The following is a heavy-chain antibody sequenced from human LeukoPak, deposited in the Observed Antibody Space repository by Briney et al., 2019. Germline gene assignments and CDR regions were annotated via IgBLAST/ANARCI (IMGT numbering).Heavy chain of an antibody. CDR1: GYTFTSYD. Sequence: ASVEVSCKASGYTFTSYDINWVRQATGQGLEWMGWMNPNSGNTGYAQKFQGRVTMTRNTSISTAYMELSSLRSEDTAVYYCARGRIVVVTSGDWLDPWGQGTLVTVSS. CDR2: MNPNSGNT. J-gene: IGHJ5*02. V-gene: IGHV1-8*01. CDR3: ARGRIVVVTSGDWLDP. D-gene: IGHD2-21*02.